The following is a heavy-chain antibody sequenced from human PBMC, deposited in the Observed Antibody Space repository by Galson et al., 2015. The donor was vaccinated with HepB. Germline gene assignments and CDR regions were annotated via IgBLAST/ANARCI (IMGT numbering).Heavy chain of an antibody. CDR1: GFTFSSYG. J-gene: IGHJ4*02. D-gene: IGHD4-17*01. Sequence: SLRLSCEASGFTFSSYGMHWVRQAPGKGLEWVAVISYDGSNKYYADSVKGRFTISRDNSKNTLYLQMNSLRAEDTAVYYCAKGGGYGDYPVDYWGQGTLVTVSS. CDR2: ISYDGSNK. V-gene: IGHV3-30*18. CDR3: AKGGGYGDYPVDY.